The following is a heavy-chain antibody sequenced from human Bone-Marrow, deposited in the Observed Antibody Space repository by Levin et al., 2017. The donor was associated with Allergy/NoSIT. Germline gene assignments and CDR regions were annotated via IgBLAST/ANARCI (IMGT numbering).Heavy chain of an antibody. CDR2: ISHDGSNT. CDR3: AKEGVKKAVSLTGPFDF. J-gene: IGHJ4*02. D-gene: IGHD3-9*01. Sequence: LSLTCAVSGFTFDIFAMHWVRQAPGKGLEWVAVISHDGSNTDYGDSAKGRFTISRDNSKNTLFLQMNSPRIEDTAVYFCAKEGVKKAVSLTGPFDFWGRGTLVTVSS. CDR1: GFTFDIFA. V-gene: IGHV3-30*18.